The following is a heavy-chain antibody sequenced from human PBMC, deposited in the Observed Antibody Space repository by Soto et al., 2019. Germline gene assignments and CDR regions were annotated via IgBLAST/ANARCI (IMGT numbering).Heavy chain of an antibody. V-gene: IGHV3-23*01. J-gene: IGHJ3*02. CDR3: GRDPNGDYVGAFEM. CDR2: ITATGVT. Sequence: EVQLLESGGGLVQPGGSLKLSCVASGFTFSKYAMIWVRQAPGKGLEWVSAITATGVTLYADSVKGRFTISTDDSESTLFMQKNTLRTEDTALYYCGRDPNGDYVGAFEMWGQGTIVTVSS. D-gene: IGHD4-17*01. CDR1: GFTFSKYA.